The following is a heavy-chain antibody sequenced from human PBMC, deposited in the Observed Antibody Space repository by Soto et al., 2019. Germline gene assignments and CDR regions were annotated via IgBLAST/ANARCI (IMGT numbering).Heavy chain of an antibody. CDR3: AKDQVAAGYYFDY. V-gene: IGHV3-23*01. D-gene: IGHD2-15*01. CDR2: IVASGGNT. Sequence: PGGSLRLSCAASGFTFSTYAMGWVRQAPGKGLEWVSHIVASGGNTYYADSVKGRFSISRDNSRNVLYLQMNSLRVEDSAIYYCAKDQVAAGYYFDYWGLGILVTVSS. J-gene: IGHJ4*02. CDR1: GFTFSTYA.